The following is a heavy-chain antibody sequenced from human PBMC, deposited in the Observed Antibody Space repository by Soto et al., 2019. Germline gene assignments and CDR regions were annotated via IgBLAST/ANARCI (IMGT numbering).Heavy chain of an antibody. V-gene: IGHV3-30*04. J-gene: IGHJ4*02. CDR3: ARGAIFGVVITQYFDY. D-gene: IGHD3-3*01. CDR1: GLTFSNYA. Sequence: GGSLRLSCAASGLTFSNYAMHWVRQAPGKGLEWVAIISYDGSYKYYADSERGRFTVSRDNSKNTLYLQMNSLRAEDTAVYYCARGAIFGVVITQYFDYWGQGTLVTVSS. CDR2: ISYDGSYK.